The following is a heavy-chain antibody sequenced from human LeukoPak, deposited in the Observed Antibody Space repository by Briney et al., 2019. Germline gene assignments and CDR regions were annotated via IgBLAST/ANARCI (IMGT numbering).Heavy chain of an antibody. CDR1: GGSISSGDYY. CDR2: IYYSGST. Sequence: SETLSLTCTVSGGSISSGDYYWSWIRQPPGKGLEWIGYIYYSGSTYYNPSLKSRVTISVDTSKNQFSLKLRSVTAADTAVYYCARDICGYNYGCFDSWGQGTLVTVSS. D-gene: IGHD5-18*01. V-gene: IGHV4-30-4*08. J-gene: IGHJ4*02. CDR3: ARDICGYNYGCFDS.